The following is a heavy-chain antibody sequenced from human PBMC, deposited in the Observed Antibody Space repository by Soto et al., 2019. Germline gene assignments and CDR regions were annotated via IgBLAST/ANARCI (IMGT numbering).Heavy chain of an antibody. D-gene: IGHD2-2*01. J-gene: IGHJ4*01. CDR3: ARVHKEELVTVPAAYDDH. Sequence: QVRLQESGPGLVKSSETLSLTCTVSGGSLSSFYWGWIRRPPGKGLEWIGYIYHSGTTKYNSSLKRRVTRSVDSSKNELSRKVTSVTAADTATYYCARVHKEELVTVPAAYDDHLGPGTRVTVAS. CDR2: IYHSGTT. V-gene: IGHV4-59*01. CDR1: GGSLSSFY.